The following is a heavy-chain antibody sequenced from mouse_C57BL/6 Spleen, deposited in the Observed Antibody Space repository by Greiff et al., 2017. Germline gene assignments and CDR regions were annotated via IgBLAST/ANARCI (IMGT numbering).Heavy chain of an antibody. CDR3: ARSGTEAMDY. Sequence: DVQLQESGGGLVQPGGSLSLSCAASGFTFTDYYMSWVRQPPGKALEWLGFIRNKANGYTTEYSASVKGRFTISRDNSQSILYLQMNALRAEDSATYYCARSGTEAMDYWGQGTSVTVSS. CDR1: GFTFTDYY. CDR2: IRNKANGYTT. D-gene: IGHD4-1*01. V-gene: IGHV7-3*01. J-gene: IGHJ4*01.